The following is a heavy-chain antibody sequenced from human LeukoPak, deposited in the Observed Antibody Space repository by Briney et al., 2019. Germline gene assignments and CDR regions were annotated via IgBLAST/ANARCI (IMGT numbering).Heavy chain of an antibody. CDR3: ARGLVPGFLDY. D-gene: IGHD4-11*01. Sequence: GGSLRLSCAASGFTFSSSWMYWVHQAPGKGLVWVSRINSDESITTYADSVKGRFTISRDNAKNTLYLQMNSLRAEDTAVYYCARGLVPGFLDYWGQGVLITVSS. J-gene: IGHJ4*02. V-gene: IGHV3-74*01. CDR2: INSDESIT. CDR1: GFTFSSSW.